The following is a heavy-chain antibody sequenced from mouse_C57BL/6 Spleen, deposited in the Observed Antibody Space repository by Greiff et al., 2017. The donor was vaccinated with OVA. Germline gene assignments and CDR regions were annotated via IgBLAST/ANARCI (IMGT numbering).Heavy chain of an antibody. CDR1: SFHFSSYA. CDR3: ARDGGTLGAMDN. Sequence: EVKLMESGGCLVQPGGSLQLSCAASSFHFSSYAMSWVRQTPEKRLEWVATISDGGSYTYYPDNVKGRFTISRDNAKNNLYLQMSHLKSEDTAMYYCARDGGTLGAMDNRRQGDPATAST. D-gene: IGHD3-3*01. J-gene: IGHJ4*01. V-gene: IGHV5-4*01. CDR2: ISDGGSYT.